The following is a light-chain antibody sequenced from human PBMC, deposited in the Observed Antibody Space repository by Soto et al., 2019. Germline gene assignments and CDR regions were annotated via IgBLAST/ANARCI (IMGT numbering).Light chain of an antibody. CDR3: LHYDSYAWT. CDR1: QSIRNW. Sequence: DIQMTQSPSILSASVGDRVTITCRASQSIRNWLAWYQKKPGKVPKVLIYESSTLQSGAPSRFSGSGAGTEFTLTIGSLQPDDFGTYYCLHYDSYAWTFGPGTKVEV. J-gene: IGKJ1*01. V-gene: IGKV1-5*01. CDR2: ESS.